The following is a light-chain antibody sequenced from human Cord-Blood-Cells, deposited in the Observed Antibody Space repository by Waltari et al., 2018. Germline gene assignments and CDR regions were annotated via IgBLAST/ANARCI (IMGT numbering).Light chain of an antibody. CDR1: SSHVGGYNY. CDR3: SSYTSSSHVV. V-gene: IGLV2-14*01. CDR2: DVS. J-gene: IGLJ2*01. Sequence: QSALTQPASVSGPPGQSITISCTGTSSHVGGYNYVSWDQQRPGKAPKLMIYDVSNRPSGVSNRFSGSKSGNTASLTISGLQAEDEADYYCSSYTSSSHVVFGGGTKLTVL.